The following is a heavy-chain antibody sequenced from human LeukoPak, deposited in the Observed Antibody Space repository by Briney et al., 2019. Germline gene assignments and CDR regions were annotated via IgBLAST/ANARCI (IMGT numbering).Heavy chain of an antibody. D-gene: IGHD3-9*01. CDR1: GGSISSSIYY. J-gene: IGHJ5*02. CDR3: ARGYPYDILTYYNWFDP. V-gene: IGHV4-39*01. CDR2: MSYSGST. Sequence: SETLSLTCTVSGGSISSSIYYWGWIRQPPGKGLEWIGSMSYSGSTYCNPSLKSRVTISVDTSKNQFSMKLSSVTAADTAVYYCARGYPYDILTYYNWFDPWGQGTLVTVSS.